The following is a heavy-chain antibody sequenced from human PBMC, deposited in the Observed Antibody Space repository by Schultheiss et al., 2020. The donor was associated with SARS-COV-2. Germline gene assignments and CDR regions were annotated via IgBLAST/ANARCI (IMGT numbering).Heavy chain of an antibody. J-gene: IGHJ1*01. D-gene: IGHD2-2*01. CDR2: IYHSGST. CDR1: GYSISSGYY. Sequence: SETLSLTCAVSGYSISSGYYWGWIRQPPGKGLEWIGSIYHSGSTYYNPSLKSRVTISVDRSKNQFSLKLSSVTAADTAVYYCARRRVGFQHWGQGTLVTVSS. CDR3: ARRRVGFQH. V-gene: IGHV4-38-2*01.